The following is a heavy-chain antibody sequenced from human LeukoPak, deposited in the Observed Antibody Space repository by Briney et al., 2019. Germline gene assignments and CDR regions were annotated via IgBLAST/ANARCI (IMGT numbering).Heavy chain of an antibody. CDR3: ARHQEAMVRGVLYYMDV. D-gene: IGHD3-10*01. Sequence: SETLSLTCTVSGGSISTSDRYWGWIRQPPGKGLEWIGSIYYSGITYRNPSLKSRVTISVDTSKNQFSLRLSSVTAADTAVYYCARHQEAMVRGVLYYMDVWGKGTTVTISS. J-gene: IGHJ6*03. CDR1: GGSISTSDRY. V-gene: IGHV4-39*01. CDR2: IYYSGIT.